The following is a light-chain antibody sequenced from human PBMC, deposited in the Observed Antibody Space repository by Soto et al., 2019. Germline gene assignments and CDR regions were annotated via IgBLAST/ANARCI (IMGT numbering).Light chain of an antibody. CDR2: GAS. V-gene: IGKV3-20*01. J-gene: IGKJ1*01. Sequence: EVVLTQSPVTLSLSPGERATLSCRASQSFRGLLAWYQQKPGQAPRLLIYGASSRATGIPDRYSGSGSGTDFTLTISRLEPEDFAVYYCQQYGSSPPWTFGQGTKVDIK. CDR1: QSFRGL. CDR3: QQYGSSPPWT.